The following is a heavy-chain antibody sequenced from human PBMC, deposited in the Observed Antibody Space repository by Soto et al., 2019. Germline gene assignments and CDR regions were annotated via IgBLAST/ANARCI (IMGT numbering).Heavy chain of an antibody. CDR1: GFTFDDYT. J-gene: IGHJ4*02. V-gene: IGHV3-43*01. CDR3: AKDRGFLESGPIDY. Sequence: EVQLVESGGVVVQPGGSLRLSCAASGFTFDDYTMHWVRQAPGKGLEWVSLISWDGGSTYYADSVKGRFTISRDNSKNSLYLQMNSLRTEDTALYYCAKDRGFLESGPIDYWGQGTLVTVSS. D-gene: IGHD3-3*01. CDR2: ISWDGGST.